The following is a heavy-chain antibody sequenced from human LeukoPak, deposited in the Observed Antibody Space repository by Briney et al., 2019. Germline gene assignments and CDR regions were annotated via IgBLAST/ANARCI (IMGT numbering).Heavy chain of an antibody. J-gene: IGHJ4*02. CDR2: VHSGGST. CDR3: ASFSSSWHS. V-gene: IGHV3-66*01. Sequence: GGSLRLSCAASGFTFSSNYMSWARQAPGKGLEWVSVVHSGGSTYYADSVRGRFTISRDNSKDTLYLQMNSLRAEDTAVYYCASFSSSWHSWGQGTLVTVSS. CDR1: GFTFSSNY. D-gene: IGHD6-13*01.